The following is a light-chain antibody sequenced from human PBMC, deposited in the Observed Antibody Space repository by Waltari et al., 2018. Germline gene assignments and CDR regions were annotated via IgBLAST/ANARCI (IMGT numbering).Light chain of an antibody. CDR2: QNT. CDR1: NLGDKF. Sequence: SYELTQSSSVYVSPGQSATITCTGDNLGDKFCNWYQQRPGQPPVLVSHQNTKRPSVSPGRFSCSNSGNTATLTISVTQPLDEADYCCQAWDSSTVVFGGGTKLTVL. V-gene: IGLV3-1*01. J-gene: IGLJ3*02. CDR3: QAWDSSTVV.